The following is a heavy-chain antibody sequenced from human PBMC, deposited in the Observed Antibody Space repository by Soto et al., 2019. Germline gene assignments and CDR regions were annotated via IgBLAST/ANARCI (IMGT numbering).Heavy chain of an antibody. CDR1: GGSFSGYY. D-gene: IGHD4-17*01. CDR3: ARDRYGPLDY. Sequence: PSETLSLTCAVYGGSFSGYYWSWIRQPPGKGLEWIGYIYHSGSTNYNPSLKSRVTISVDTSKNQFSLKLSSVTAADTAVYYCARDRYGPLDYWGQGTLVTVSS. V-gene: IGHV4-59*01. J-gene: IGHJ4*02. CDR2: IYHSGST.